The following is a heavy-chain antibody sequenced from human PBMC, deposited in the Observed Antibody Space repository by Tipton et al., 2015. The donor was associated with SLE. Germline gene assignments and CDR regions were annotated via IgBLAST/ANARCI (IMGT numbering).Heavy chain of an antibody. CDR1: GFPFSKFP. D-gene: IGHD6-19*01. CDR3: ARDQYSSGRWDY. CDR2: VSSTSGTI. V-gene: IGHV3-48*01. J-gene: IGHJ4*02. Sequence: SLRLSCAASGFPFSKFPMNWVRQTPGQGLEWISYVSSTSGTIYYADSVKGRFTISRDNVQNSLFLHMNSLRAEDTAVYYCARDQYSSGRWDYWGQGALVTVAS.